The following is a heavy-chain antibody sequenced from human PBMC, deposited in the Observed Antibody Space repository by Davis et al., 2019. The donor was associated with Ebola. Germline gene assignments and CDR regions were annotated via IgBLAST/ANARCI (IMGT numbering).Heavy chain of an antibody. CDR1: GGSFSGYY. Sequence: MPSETLSLTCAVYGGSFSGYYWSWIRQPPGKGLEWIGEINHSGSTNYNPSLKSRVTISVDTSKNQFSLKLSSVTAADTAVYYCASGYSSSWYSDYWGQGTLVTVSS. D-gene: IGHD6-13*01. CDR2: INHSGST. J-gene: IGHJ4*02. CDR3: ASGYSSSWYSDY. V-gene: IGHV4-34*01.